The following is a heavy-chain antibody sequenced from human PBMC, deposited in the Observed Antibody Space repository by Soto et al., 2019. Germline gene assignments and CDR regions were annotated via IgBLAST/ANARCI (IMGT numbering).Heavy chain of an antibody. V-gene: IGHV4-59*08. J-gene: IGHJ3*02. Sequence: QVQLQESGPGRLKPSETLSLTCTVSGGSISSYYWSWIRQPPGKGLEWIGYIFYSGSTNYNPSLKSRVYISVDTSKNQSSLKLSSVTAADTAVYYCARRYGSFFDIWGQGTMVTVSS. CDR3: ARRYGSFFDI. CDR2: IFYSGST. CDR1: GGSISSYY. D-gene: IGHD3-10*01.